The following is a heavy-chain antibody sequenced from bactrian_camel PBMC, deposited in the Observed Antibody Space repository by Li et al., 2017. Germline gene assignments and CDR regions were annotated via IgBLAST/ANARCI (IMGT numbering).Heavy chain of an antibody. CDR2: ISSDGTT. J-gene: IGHJ6*01. D-gene: IGHD6*01. CDR1: GFTFDASD. V-gene: IGHV3S55*01. Sequence: VQLVESGGGLVQAGGSLKLSCRASGFTFDASDKGWYRQAPGNECELVSTISSDGTTYYADSVKGRFTISRDNAKNTLYLQMNSLKTEDTAVYYCATRLTYGGSWYPPDFGYWGQGTQVTVS. CDR3: ATRLTYGGSWYPPDFGY.